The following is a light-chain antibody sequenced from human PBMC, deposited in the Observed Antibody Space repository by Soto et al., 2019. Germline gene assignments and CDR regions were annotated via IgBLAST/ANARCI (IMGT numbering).Light chain of an antibody. CDR3: CSYAGSSTFYVV. CDR2: EGG. J-gene: IGLJ2*01. CDR1: SSDVGSYNL. V-gene: IGLV2-23*03. Sequence: QSALTQPASVSGSPGQSITISCTGTSSDVGSYNLVSWYQQHPGKAPKLMIYEGGKRPSGVSNRFSGSKSGNTASLTISGLQAEDEADYYCCSYAGSSTFYVVFGGGTKLTVL.